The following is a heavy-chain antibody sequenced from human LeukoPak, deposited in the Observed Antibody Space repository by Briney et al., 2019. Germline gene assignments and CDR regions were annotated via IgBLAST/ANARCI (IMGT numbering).Heavy chain of an antibody. CDR2: ISYDRSNK. J-gene: IGHJ4*02. V-gene: IGHV3-30*04. CDR1: GFTFSSYA. D-gene: IGHD2/OR15-2a*01. CDR3: ARGWNSGFDY. Sequence: PGGSLRLSCAASGFTFSSYAMHWVRQAPGKGLEWVAVISYDRSNKYYADSVKGRFTISRDNSKNTLYLQMNSLRAEDTAGYYCARGWNSGFDYWGQGTLVTVSS.